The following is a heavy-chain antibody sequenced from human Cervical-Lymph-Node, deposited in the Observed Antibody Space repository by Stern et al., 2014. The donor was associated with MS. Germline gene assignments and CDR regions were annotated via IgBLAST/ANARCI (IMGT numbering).Heavy chain of an antibody. J-gene: IGHJ4*02. CDR2: IKQDGSEK. CDR1: GFTFSSYW. Sequence: EVQLVESGGGLVQPGGSLRLSCAASGFTFSSYWMTWVRRAPGKGLEWVANIKQDGSEKYYVDSVKGRFTISRDNAKDSLYLQMNSLRAEDTAVYYCARDEWELPHDYWGQGTLVTVSS. D-gene: IGHD1-26*01. V-gene: IGHV3-7*01. CDR3: ARDEWELPHDY.